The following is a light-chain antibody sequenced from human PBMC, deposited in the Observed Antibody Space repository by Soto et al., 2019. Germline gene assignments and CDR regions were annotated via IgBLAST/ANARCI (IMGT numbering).Light chain of an antibody. CDR3: QQSYSTPLT. Sequence: DIQMTQSPFYLSASVGDRVTITCRASQSISNYLNWYQQKPGKAPNLLIYAASSLQSGVPSRFSGSGSGTDFSLTITSLQPEDFATYYCQQSYSTPLTFGGGTKVEIK. CDR2: AAS. V-gene: IGKV1-39*01. J-gene: IGKJ4*01. CDR1: QSISNY.